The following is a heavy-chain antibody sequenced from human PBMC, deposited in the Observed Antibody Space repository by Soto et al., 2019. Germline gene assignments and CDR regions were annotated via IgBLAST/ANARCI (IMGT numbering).Heavy chain of an antibody. D-gene: IGHD2-15*01. CDR1: GFTFSSYA. CDR2: ISYDGSNK. V-gene: IGHV3-30-3*01. Sequence: QVQLVESGGGVVQPGRSLRLSCAASGFTFSSYAMHWVRQAPGKGLEWVAVISYDGSNKYYADSVKGRFTISRDNSKNTRYLQMNSLRAEDTAVYYCARAGYCSGGSCYALYWFDPWGQGTLVTVSS. CDR3: ARAGYCSGGSCYALYWFDP. J-gene: IGHJ5*02.